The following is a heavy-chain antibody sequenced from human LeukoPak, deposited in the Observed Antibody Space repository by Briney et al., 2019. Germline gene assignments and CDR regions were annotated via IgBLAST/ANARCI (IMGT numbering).Heavy chain of an antibody. V-gene: IGHV4-4*07. D-gene: IGHD3-3*01. CDR1: GGSISSYY. J-gene: IGHJ6*03. CDR3: ARGFTIFGVVSYYYYMDV. CDR2: IYTSGST. Sequence: SETLSLTCTVSGGSISSYYWSWIRQPAGKGLEWIGRIYTSGSTNYNPSLKSRVTMSVDTSKNQFSLKLSSVTAADTAVYYCARGFTIFGVVSYYYYMDVWGKGTTVTVSS.